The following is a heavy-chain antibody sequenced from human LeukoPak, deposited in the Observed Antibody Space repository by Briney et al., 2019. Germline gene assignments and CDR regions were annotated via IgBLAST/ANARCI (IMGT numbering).Heavy chain of an antibody. V-gene: IGHV3-30*03. CDR1: GFTFSSYG. D-gene: IGHD3-22*01. J-gene: IGHJ4*02. Sequence: PGRSLRLSCAASGFTFSSYGMHWVRQAPGKGLEWVAVISYDGSNKYYADSVKGRFTISRDNAKKSLYLQMNSLRAEDTAIYYCVGNYYDSSGLDYWGQGTLVTVSS. CDR2: ISYDGSNK. CDR3: VGNYYDSSGLDY.